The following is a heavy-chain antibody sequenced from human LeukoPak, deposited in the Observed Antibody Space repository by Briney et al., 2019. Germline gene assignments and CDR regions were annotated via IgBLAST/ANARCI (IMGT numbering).Heavy chain of an antibody. Sequence: GGSLRLSCAASGFTFSSYWMHWVRQAPGKGLVWVSRINSDGSSTSYADSVKGRFTISRDNARDTLYLQMNSLRAEDTAVYYCARKALDYYDSSGYLDYWGQGTLVTVSS. D-gene: IGHD3-22*01. V-gene: IGHV3-74*01. J-gene: IGHJ4*02. CDR1: GFTFSSYW. CDR2: INSDGSST. CDR3: ARKALDYYDSSGYLDY.